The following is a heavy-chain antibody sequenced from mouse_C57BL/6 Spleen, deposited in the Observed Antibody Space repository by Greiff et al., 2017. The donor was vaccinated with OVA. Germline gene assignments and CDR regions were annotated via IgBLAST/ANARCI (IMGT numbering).Heavy chain of an antibody. CDR1: GYTFTSYW. CDR2: IHPDSGST. CDR3: ARVGITTVFDY. V-gene: IGHV1-64*01. Sequence: QVQLKQPGAELVKPGASVKLSCKASGYTFTSYWMHWVKQRPGLGLEWIGMIHPDSGSTNYNEKFKSKATLTVDKSSSTAYMQLSSLTSEDSAVYYCARVGITTVFDYWGQGTTLTVSS. D-gene: IGHD1-1*01. J-gene: IGHJ2*01.